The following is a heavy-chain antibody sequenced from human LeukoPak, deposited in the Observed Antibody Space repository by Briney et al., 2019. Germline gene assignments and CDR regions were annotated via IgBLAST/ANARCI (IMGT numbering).Heavy chain of an antibody. Sequence: GGSLRLSCAASGFTFSSYGMYWVRQAPGKGLEWVAVIWYDGSNKYYADSVKGRCTISRDNSKDTLYLQMNSLRAEDTAVYYCARGQLGLNYFDYWGQGTLVTVSS. CDR2: IWYDGSNK. J-gene: IGHJ4*02. V-gene: IGHV3-33*01. D-gene: IGHD6-13*01. CDR3: ARGQLGLNYFDY. CDR1: GFTFSSYG.